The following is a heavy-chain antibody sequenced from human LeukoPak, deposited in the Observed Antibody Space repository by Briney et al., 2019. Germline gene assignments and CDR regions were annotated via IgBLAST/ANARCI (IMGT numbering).Heavy chain of an antibody. Sequence: GGSLRLSCAASGFTFSNAWMRWVRQAPGKGLEWVGRIKTKTDGGTSDYAAPVKGRFTIPRDDSENTLYLQMNSLETEDTAIYYCSTEIRWEEPNLDFWGQGTLVTVSS. V-gene: IGHV3-15*01. CDR3: STEIRWEEPNLDF. D-gene: IGHD1-26*01. CDR1: GFTFSNAW. J-gene: IGHJ4*02. CDR2: IKTKTDGGTS.